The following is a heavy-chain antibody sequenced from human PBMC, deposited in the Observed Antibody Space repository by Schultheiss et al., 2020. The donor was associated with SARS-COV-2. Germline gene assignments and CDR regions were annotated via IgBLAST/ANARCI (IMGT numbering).Heavy chain of an antibody. V-gene: IGHV5-51*01. Sequence: GGSLRLSCKGSGYSFTSYWIGWVRQMPGKGLEWMGIIYPGDSDTRYSPSFQGQVTISADKSISTAYLQWSSLKASDTAMYYCARPCRSWELWAFDIWGQGTMVTVSS. J-gene: IGHJ3*02. CDR3: ARPCRSWELWAFDI. CDR2: IYPGDSDT. CDR1: GYSFTSYW. D-gene: IGHD1-7*01.